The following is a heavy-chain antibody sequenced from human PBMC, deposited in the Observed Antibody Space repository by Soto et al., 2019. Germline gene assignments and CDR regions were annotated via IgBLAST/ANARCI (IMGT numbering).Heavy chain of an antibody. Sequence: RSLSRPVDSPSPSTRRSYCGWLLEPPWRVLEWIGSIDCSGTTYNNPSLKSRVTISVDTSKNQFSLRLSSVAADDMAVYYCESRRGLWFGTGYYYYGMDFWGQGTTVTVSS. J-gene: IGHJ6*02. CDR2: IDCSGTT. D-gene: IGHD3-10*01. V-gene: IGHV4-39*01. CDR1: SPSPSTRRSY. CDR3: ESRRGLWFGTGYYYYGMDF.